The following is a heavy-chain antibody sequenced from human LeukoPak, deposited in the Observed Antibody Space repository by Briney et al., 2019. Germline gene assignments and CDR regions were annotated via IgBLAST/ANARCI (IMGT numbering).Heavy chain of an antibody. CDR1: GYSFTSYW. D-gene: IGHD6-19*01. J-gene: IGHJ4*02. Sequence: GESLKISFKGSGYSFTSYWICWVRQMPGKGLERMGIIYPGDSDTSYSPSFQGQVTISADKSISTAYLQWSSLKASDTAMYYCARRRIAVAGKYFDYWGQGTLVTVSS. CDR2: IYPGDSDT. V-gene: IGHV5-51*01. CDR3: ARRRIAVAGKYFDY.